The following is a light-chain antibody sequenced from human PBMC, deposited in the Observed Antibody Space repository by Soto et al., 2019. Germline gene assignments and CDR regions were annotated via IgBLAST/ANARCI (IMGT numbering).Light chain of an antibody. J-gene: IGKJ3*01. CDR3: QQRGNWPMT. CDR1: QSVSSY. Sequence: EIVLTQSPATLSLSPGERATLSCRASQSVSSYLAWYQQKPGRAPRLLIYDASNRATGIPARFSGSGSGTDFTLTISSLEPEDFAVYYCQQRGNWPMTFGPGTKVDIK. V-gene: IGKV3-11*01. CDR2: DAS.